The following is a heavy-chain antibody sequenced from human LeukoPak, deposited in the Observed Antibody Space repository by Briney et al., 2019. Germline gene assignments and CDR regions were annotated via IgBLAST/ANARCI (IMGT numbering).Heavy chain of an antibody. J-gene: IGHJ2*01. V-gene: IGHV4-59*11. Sequence: PSETLSLTCTVSGASISGHYWSWIRQPPGKGLEWIAYIHYSGTTNSHPSLKSRVTISVDTSKNQFSLYLRSVTAADTAVYYCARDLGRGWPYWYFDLWGRGTLVTVSS. D-gene: IGHD6-19*01. CDR3: ARDLGRGWPYWYFDL. CDR1: GASISGHY. CDR2: IHYSGTT.